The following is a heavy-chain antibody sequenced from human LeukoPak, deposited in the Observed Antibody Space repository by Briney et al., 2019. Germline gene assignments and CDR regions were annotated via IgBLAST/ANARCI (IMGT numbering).Heavy chain of an antibody. Sequence: PGGSLRLSCEASGFTFSRYWMHWVRQAPRKGLVWVSRIKSDGKTNYADSVKGRFTISRDNAKNTVSLQMNSLRADDTGVYYCAKEANAIFGVDTRLNYWGQGTLVTVSS. V-gene: IGHV3-74*01. CDR1: GFTFSRYW. CDR3: AKEANAIFGVDTRLNY. D-gene: IGHD3-3*01. CDR2: IKSDGKT. J-gene: IGHJ4*02.